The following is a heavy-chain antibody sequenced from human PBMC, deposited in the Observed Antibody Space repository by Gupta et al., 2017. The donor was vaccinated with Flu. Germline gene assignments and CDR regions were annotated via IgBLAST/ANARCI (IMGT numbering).Heavy chain of an antibody. CDR1: GFMFSDYW. J-gene: IGHJ4*02. V-gene: IGHV3-7*04. CDR3: ARDRYCSSPDCFYFDY. D-gene: IGHD2-2*01. CDR2: IKHDGSAK. Sequence: EVPLVESGGGLVQPGGSLRLSCAASGFMFSDYWMTWFRQAPGKGLEWVANIKHDGSAKNYVDSVKGRFTISRDNAENSLYLQMHDLRAEDTAVYYCARDRYCSSPDCFYFDYWGQRTLLSVS.